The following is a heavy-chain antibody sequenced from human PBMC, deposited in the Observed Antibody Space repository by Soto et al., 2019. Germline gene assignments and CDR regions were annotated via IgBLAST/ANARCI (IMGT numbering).Heavy chain of an antibody. J-gene: IGHJ3*02. CDR3: ARVSMTRNDAFDI. CDR2: IYSGGST. V-gene: IGHV3-53*04. D-gene: IGHD3-22*01. CDR1: GFTVSSNY. Sequence: GGSLRLSCAASGFTVSSNYMSWVRQAPGKGLEWVSVIYSGGSTYYADSVKGRFTISRHNSKNTLYLQMNSLRAEDTAVYYCARVSMTRNDAFDIWGQGTMVTVSS.